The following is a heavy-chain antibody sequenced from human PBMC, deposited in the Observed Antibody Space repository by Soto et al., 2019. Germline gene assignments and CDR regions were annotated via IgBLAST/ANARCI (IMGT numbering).Heavy chain of an antibody. J-gene: IGHJ4*02. D-gene: IGHD5-12*01. CDR2: MNPNSGNT. CDR3: ASVIGYSGYVGFDD. CDR1: GYTFTSYD. V-gene: IGHV1-8*01. Sequence: ASVKVSCKASGYTFTSYDINWVRQATGQGLEWVGWMNPNSGNTGYAQKFQGRVTMTRNTSISTAYMELSSLRSEDTAVYYCASVIGYSGYVGFDDWGPGTLVTVSS.